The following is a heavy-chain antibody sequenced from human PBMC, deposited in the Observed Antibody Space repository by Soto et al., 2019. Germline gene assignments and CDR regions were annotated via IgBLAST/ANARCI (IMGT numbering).Heavy chain of an antibody. CDR2: IIPIFGTA. Sequence: QVQLVQSGAEVKKPGSSVKVSCKASGGTFSSYAISWVRQAPGQGLEWMGGIIPIFGTANYAQKFQGRVTITADKSTSTAYRELSSLRSEDTAVYYCARGAAMYYYDSSGYYSSFDYWGQGTLVTVSS. CDR1: GGTFSSYA. V-gene: IGHV1-69*06. D-gene: IGHD3-22*01. J-gene: IGHJ4*02. CDR3: ARGAAMYYYDSSGYYSSFDY.